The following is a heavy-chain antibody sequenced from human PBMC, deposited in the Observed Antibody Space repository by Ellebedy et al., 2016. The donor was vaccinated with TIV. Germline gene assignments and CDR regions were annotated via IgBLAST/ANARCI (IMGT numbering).Heavy chain of an antibody. CDR3: ARDLVRGVKSVPDY. V-gene: IGHV3-7*01. J-gene: IGHJ4*02. D-gene: IGHD3-10*01. CDR1: GFTFSSYW. Sequence: GESLKISRAASGFTFSSYWMSWVRQAPGKGLEWVANIKQDGSEKYYVDSVKGRFTISRDNAKNSLYLQMNSLRAEDTAVYYCARDLVRGVKSVPDYWGQGTLVTVSS. CDR2: IKQDGSEK.